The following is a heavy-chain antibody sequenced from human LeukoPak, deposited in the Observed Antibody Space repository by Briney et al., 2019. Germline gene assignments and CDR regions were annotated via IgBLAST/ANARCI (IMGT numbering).Heavy chain of an antibody. J-gene: IGHJ1*01. V-gene: IGHV1-2*02. CDR1: GYTFTGYY. CDR2: INPNNGGT. Sequence: GASVKVSCKASGYTFTGYYLHWVRQAPGQGLELMGWINPNNGGTNYAQKFQGRVTMTRDTSISTAYMELSRLRSDDTAVYYCARGIYAGAATGSQHWGQGTLGTVSS. D-gene: IGHD2-15*01. CDR3: ARGIYAGAATGSQH.